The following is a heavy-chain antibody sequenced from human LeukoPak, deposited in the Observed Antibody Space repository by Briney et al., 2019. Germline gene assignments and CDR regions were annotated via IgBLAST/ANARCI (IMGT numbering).Heavy chain of an antibody. V-gene: IGHV3-30*04. D-gene: IGHD5-18*01. CDR3: ARDCVGYSYGLCFDY. CDR1: GFTFSSYA. Sequence: GGSLRLSCAASGFTFSSYAMHWVRQAPGKGLEWVAVISYDGSNKYYADSVKGRFTISRDNSKNTLHLQMNSLRAEDTAVYYCARDCVGYSYGLCFDYWGQGTLVTVSS. CDR2: ISYDGSNK. J-gene: IGHJ4*02.